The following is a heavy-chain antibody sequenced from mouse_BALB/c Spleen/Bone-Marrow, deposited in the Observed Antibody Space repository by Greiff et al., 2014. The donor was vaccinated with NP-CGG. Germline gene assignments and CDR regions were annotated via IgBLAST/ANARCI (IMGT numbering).Heavy chain of an antibody. Sequence: EVMLVESGGGLVKPGGSLKLSCAASGFTFSSYAMSWVRQTPEKRLEWVASISSGGGTYYPDSVKGRFTISRDNARNILYLQMSSLRSEDTAMYYCAKRGAYGNFWFAYWGQGTLVTVSA. CDR1: GFTFSSYA. CDR2: ISSGGGT. V-gene: IGHV5-6-5*01. CDR3: AKRGAYGNFWFAY. J-gene: IGHJ3*01. D-gene: IGHD2-10*02.